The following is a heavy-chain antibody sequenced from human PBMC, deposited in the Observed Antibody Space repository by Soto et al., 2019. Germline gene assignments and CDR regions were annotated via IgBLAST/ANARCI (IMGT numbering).Heavy chain of an antibody. V-gene: IGHV3-30*03. D-gene: IGHD3-22*01. CDR3: VRDYYDTSGYPNTFDM. CDR1: RFPFSTYG. CDR2: ISYDGSEN. Sequence: GGSLRLSCAASRFPFSTYGMHWVRQAPGKGLEWVAVISYDGSENYYADSVKGRFTISRDNAKNSLYLDLTRLRAEDTAVYFCVRDYYDTSGYPNTFDMWGQGTMVTVSS. J-gene: IGHJ3*02.